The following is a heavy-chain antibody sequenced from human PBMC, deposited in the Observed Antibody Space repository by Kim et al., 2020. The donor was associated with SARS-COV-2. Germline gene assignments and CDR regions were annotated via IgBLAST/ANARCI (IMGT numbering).Heavy chain of an antibody. CDR1: GGSFSGYY. V-gene: IGHV4-34*01. CDR3: ARSSYYDSSGYYTLDY. D-gene: IGHD3-22*01. J-gene: IGHJ4*01. CDR2: INHSGST. Sequence: SETLSLTCAVYGGSFSGYYWSWIRQPPGKGLEWIGEINHSGSTNYNPSLKSRVTISVDTSKNQFSLKLSSVTAADTAVYYCARSSYYDSSGYYTLDYWG.